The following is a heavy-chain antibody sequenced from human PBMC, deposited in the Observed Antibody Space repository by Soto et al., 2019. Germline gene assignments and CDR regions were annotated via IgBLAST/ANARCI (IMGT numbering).Heavy chain of an antibody. CDR1: GFTFFNYA. CDR3: ARKILGSTTRPEYGYFDL. Sequence: EVQLLESGGGLVQPGGSLRLSCAGSGFTFFNYAMNWVRQAPGKGLEWVSSISGGGDATFFPDSVRGRFTFSRDNSKNSVPLQMNNLGVEDTAVSYCARKILGSTTRPEYGYFDLWGRGTLVTVSS. D-gene: IGHD7-27*01. CDR2: ISGGGDAT. V-gene: IGHV3-23*01. J-gene: IGHJ2*01.